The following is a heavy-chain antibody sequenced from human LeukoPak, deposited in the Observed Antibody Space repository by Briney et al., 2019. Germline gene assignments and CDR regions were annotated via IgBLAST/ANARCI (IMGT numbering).Heavy chain of an antibody. V-gene: IGHV1-69*04. CDR3: ARAPVVTPVPDY. D-gene: IGHD4-23*01. CDR1: GYTFTGYY. Sequence: GASVKVSCKASGYTFTGYYLHWVRQAPGQGLEWMGRIIPILGIANYAQKFQGRVTITADKSTSTAYMELSSLRSEDTAVYYCARAPVVTPVPDYWGQGTLVTVSS. CDR2: IIPILGIA. J-gene: IGHJ4*02.